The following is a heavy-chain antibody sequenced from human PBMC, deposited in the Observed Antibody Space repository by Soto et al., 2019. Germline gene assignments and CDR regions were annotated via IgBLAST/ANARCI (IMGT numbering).Heavy chain of an antibody. J-gene: IGHJ5*02. V-gene: IGHV4-34*09. CDR2: VSHSGNT. CDR1: GGSFTGHF. CDR3: ARDLSGPHGAMVSLRWFDP. Sequence: LSLTCTVSGGSFTGHFWSWVRQPPGKGLEWIGEVSHSGNTKYYPSLRSRVTISVDTSKNQFSLKLSSVTAADTAVYYCARDLSGPHGAMVSLRWFDPWGQGTLVTVSS. D-gene: IGHD5-18*01.